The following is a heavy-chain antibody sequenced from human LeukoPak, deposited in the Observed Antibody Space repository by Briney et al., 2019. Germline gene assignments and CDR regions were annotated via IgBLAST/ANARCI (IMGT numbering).Heavy chain of an antibody. CDR3: ASNNLNYGDYGWFDP. CDR1: GGTFSSYA. J-gene: IGHJ5*02. V-gene: IGHV1-69*13. CDR2: IIPIFGTA. Sequence: ASVKVSCKASGGTFSSYAVSWVRQAPGQGLEWMGGIIPIFGTANYAQKFQGRVTITADESTSTAYMELSSLRSEDTAVYYCASNNLNYGDYGWFDPWGQGTLVTVSS. D-gene: IGHD4-17*01.